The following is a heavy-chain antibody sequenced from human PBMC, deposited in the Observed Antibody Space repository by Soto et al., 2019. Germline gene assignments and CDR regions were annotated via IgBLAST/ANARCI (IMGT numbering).Heavy chain of an antibody. Sequence: QVQLVESGGGVVQPGRSLRLSCAVSGFTFSAYAMHWVSQAPGKGLDWVAAISPDGSYAPYADSVKGRFTISRDNSKNTLFLQMYSLRSEDTAVYHCARDEGVGGTLGLPSGNDYWGQGSLVTVSS. V-gene: IGHV3-30*03. J-gene: IGHJ4*02. CDR3: ARDEGVGGTLGLPSGNDY. CDR1: GFTFSAYA. CDR2: ISPDGSYA. D-gene: IGHD1-26*01.